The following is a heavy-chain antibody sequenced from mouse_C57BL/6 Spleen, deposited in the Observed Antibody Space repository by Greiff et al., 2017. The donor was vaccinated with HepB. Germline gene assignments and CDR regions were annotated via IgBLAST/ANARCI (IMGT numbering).Heavy chain of an antibody. CDR3: ARNDGYRGYFDV. J-gene: IGHJ1*03. D-gene: IGHD2-3*01. Sequence: EVQLQQSGPELVKPGASVKMSCKASGYTFTDYNMHWVKQSHGKSLEWIGYINPNNGGTSYNQKFKGKATLTVNKSSSKAYMELCSLTSEDSAVYYCARNDGYRGYFDVWGTGTTVTVSS. CDR2: INPNNGGT. CDR1: GYTFTDYN. V-gene: IGHV1-22*01.